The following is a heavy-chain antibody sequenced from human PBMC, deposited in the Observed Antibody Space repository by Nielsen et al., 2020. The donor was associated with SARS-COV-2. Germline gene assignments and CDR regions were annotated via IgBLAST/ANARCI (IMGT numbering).Heavy chain of an antibody. CDR3: AKANGIAAAGFAFDY. CDR2: ISSSSSYI. CDR1: GFTFSSYS. V-gene: IGHV3-21*04. Sequence: GESLKISCAASGFTFSSYSMNWVRQAPGKGLEWVSSISSSSSYIYYADSVKGRFTISRDNSKNTLYLQMNSLRAEDTAVYYCAKANGIAAAGFAFDYWGQGTPVTVSS. D-gene: IGHD6-13*01. J-gene: IGHJ4*02.